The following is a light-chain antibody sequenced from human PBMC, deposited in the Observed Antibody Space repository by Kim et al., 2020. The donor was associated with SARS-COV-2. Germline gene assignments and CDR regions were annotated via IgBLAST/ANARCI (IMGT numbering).Light chain of an antibody. CDR2: AAS. V-gene: IGKV1-8*01. J-gene: IGKJ1*01. Sequence: ASTGDRVTITCRSTQDIRSSLAWYQQKPEQAPKLLISAASRLQSGVPSRFNGSGSGTDFTLTIGCLQSEDFAAYYCQQYYSYPRTFGQGTKVDIK. CDR3: QQYYSYPRT. CDR1: QDIRSS.